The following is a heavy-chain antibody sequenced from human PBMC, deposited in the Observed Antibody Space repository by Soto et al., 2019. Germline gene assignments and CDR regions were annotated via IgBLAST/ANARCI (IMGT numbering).Heavy chain of an antibody. CDR1: GYTFTSYD. CDR2: MNPNSGNT. Sequence: ASVKVSCKASGYTFTSYDINWVRQATGQGLEWMGWMNPNSGNTGYAQKFQGRVTMTRNTSISTAYMELSSLRSEDTAVYYCASGLYGSGSYYDSDYFDYWGQGTLVTVSS. D-gene: IGHD3-10*01. V-gene: IGHV1-8*01. CDR3: ASGLYGSGSYYDSDYFDY. J-gene: IGHJ4*02.